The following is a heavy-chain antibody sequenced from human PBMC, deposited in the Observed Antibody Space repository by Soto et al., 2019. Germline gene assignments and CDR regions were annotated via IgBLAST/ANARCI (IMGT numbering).Heavy chain of an antibody. Sequence: GGSLRLSCAASGFTFSNAWMSWVRQAPGKGLEWVGRIKSKTDGGTTDYAAPVKGRFTISRDDSKNTLYLQMNSLKTEDTAVYYCTTGKNFYYYGMDVWGQGTTVTVSS. V-gene: IGHV3-15*01. J-gene: IGHJ6*02. CDR1: GFTFSNAW. CDR3: TTGKNFYYYGMDV. CDR2: IKSKTDGGTT.